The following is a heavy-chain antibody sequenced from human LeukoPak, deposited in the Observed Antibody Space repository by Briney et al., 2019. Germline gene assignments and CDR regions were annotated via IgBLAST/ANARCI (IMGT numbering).Heavy chain of an antibody. V-gene: IGHV4-39*07. Sequence: PSETLSLTCTVSGGSISSSSYYWGWIRQPPGKGLEWIGSIYYSGSTYYNPSLKSRVTISVDTSKNQFSLKLSSVTAADTAVYYCARADAIFAFDIWGQGTMVTVSS. CDR3: ARADAIFAFDI. D-gene: IGHD2-8*01. CDR2: IYYSGST. CDR1: GGSISSSSYY. J-gene: IGHJ3*02.